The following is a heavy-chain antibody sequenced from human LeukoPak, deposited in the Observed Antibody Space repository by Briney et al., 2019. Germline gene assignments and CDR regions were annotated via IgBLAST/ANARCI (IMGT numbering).Heavy chain of an antibody. J-gene: IGHJ3*02. Sequence: GESLKISCKGSGYGLTSYWIGWVRQMPGKGLEWMGIIYPGDSHTRYSPSFQGQVTISADNSISTAYLQWSSLHASHPAMYYCATHGSSWPHDAFDIWGQGTMVTVSS. CDR3: ATHGSSWPHDAFDI. CDR2: IYPGDSHT. CDR1: GYGLTSYW. V-gene: IGHV5-51*01. D-gene: IGHD6-13*01.